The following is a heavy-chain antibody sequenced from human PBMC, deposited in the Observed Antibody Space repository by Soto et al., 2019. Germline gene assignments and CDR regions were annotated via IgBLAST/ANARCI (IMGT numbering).Heavy chain of an antibody. CDR3: ARLAAYHGFGALLYYYYGMDV. D-gene: IGHD3-10*01. J-gene: IGHJ6*02. V-gene: IGHV5-10-1*01. CDR1: GYSFTSYW. CDR2: IDPSDSYT. Sequence: PGESRKISCKGSGYSFTSYWISWVRQMPGKGLEWMGRIDPSDSYTNYSPSFQGHVTISADKSISTAYLQWSSLKASDTAMYYCARLAAYHGFGALLYYYYGMDVWGQGTTVTVSS.